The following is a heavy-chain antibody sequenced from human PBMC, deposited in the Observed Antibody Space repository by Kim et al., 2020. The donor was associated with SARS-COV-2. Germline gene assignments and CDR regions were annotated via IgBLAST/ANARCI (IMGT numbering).Heavy chain of an antibody. CDR2: IYYSGST. CDR3: ARDRAVKGYNYYYYGMDV. Sequence: SETLSLTCTVSGGSISSYYWSWIRQPPGKGLEWIGYIYYSGSTNYNPSLKSRVTISVDTSKNQFSLKLSSVTAADTAVYYCARDRAVKGYNYYYYGMDV. J-gene: IGHJ6*01. V-gene: IGHV4-59*13. D-gene: IGHD5-18*01. CDR1: GGSISSYY.